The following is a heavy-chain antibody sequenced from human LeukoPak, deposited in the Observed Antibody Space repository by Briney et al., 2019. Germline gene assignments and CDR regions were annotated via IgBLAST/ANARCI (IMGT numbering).Heavy chain of an antibody. Sequence: SETLSLTCAVYGGSFSGYYWSWIRQPPGQGLEWIGEVNHSGSTNYNPSLKSRVTISVDTSKNQFSLKLSSVTAADTAVYYCASLSTAGYSYGDWGQGTLVTVSS. CDR3: ASLSTAGYSYGD. V-gene: IGHV4-34*01. CDR2: VNHSGST. D-gene: IGHD5-18*01. J-gene: IGHJ4*02. CDR1: GGSFSGYY.